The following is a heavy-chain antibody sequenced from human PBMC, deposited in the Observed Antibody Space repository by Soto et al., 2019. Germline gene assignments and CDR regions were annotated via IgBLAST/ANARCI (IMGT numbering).Heavy chain of an antibody. CDR3: ARGQDDYGDSDVWFDP. CDR1: GFSFSSYG. V-gene: IGHV3-23*01. D-gene: IGHD4-17*01. Sequence: EEQLLESGGGLVQPGGSLRLSCAASGFSFSSYGMSWVRQAPGKGLEWVSGISGGGDSTYYADSVKGRFTISRDKSKNTLYLQMNSLSAEDTAVYYRARGQDDYGDSDVWFDPWGQGTLVSVSS. CDR2: ISGGGDST. J-gene: IGHJ5*02.